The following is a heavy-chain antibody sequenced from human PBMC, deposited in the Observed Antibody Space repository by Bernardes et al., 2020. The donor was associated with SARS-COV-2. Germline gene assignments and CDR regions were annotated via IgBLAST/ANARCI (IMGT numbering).Heavy chain of an antibody. Sequence: ASVKVSCKTSGYSFTGYYIHWVRQAPGQGLDWMGWSNPKSGDTIYAQKFQGRVTMTGDTSIGTAYMELTRLRSDDTAVYYCASVTTETDYWGQGTLVTVSS. J-gene: IGHJ4*02. CDR1: GYSFTGYY. D-gene: IGHD4-17*01. V-gene: IGHV1-2*02. CDR3: ASVTTETDY. CDR2: SNPKSGDT.